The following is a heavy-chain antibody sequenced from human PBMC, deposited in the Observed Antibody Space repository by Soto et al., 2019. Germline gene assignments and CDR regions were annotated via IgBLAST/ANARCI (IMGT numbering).Heavy chain of an antibody. CDR1: GFTLRSHR. CDR2: IDTDGGGT. Sequence: EVQLVESGGGLVQPGGSLRVSCAASGFTLRSHRIHWVSQAPGKGLEWVSRIDTDGGGTSYGDSVKGRFTISTDNAKNTVYLQMNGLRAEDTAVYYCATVFDLWGQGTLVTVSS. V-gene: IGHV3-74*01. J-gene: IGHJ5*02. CDR3: ATVFDL.